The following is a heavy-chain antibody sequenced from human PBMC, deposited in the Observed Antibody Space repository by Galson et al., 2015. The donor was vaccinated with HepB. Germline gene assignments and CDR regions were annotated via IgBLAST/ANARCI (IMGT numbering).Heavy chain of an antibody. CDR2: VYYSGST. CDR1: GGSFSSYY. D-gene: IGHD2/OR15-2a*01. Sequence: TLSLTCTVSGGSFSSYYWSWIRQPPGTGLEWIGNVYYSGSTNYNPSLKSRVTMSQDTSKNQFSLELSSVTTADTAVYYCARSARGIIHFYYFDYWGPGALVTVSS. CDR3: ARSARGIIHFYYFDY. V-gene: IGHV4-59*01. J-gene: IGHJ4*02.